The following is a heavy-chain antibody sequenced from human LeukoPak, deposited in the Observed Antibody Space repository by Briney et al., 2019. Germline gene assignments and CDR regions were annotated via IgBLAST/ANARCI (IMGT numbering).Heavy chain of an antibody. V-gene: IGHV1-18*01. CDR1: GYTFTSYG. D-gene: IGHD4-17*01. Sequence: GASVKVSCKASGYTFTSYGISWMRQAPGQGLEWMGWISAYNGNTNYAQKLQGRVTMTTDTPTSTAYMELRSLRSDDTAVYYCARDRSTVTTGGLGDAFDIWGQGTMVTVSS. J-gene: IGHJ3*02. CDR2: ISAYNGNT. CDR3: ARDRSTVTTGGLGDAFDI.